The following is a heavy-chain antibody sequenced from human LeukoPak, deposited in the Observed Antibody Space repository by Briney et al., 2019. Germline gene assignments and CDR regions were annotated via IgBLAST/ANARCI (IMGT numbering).Heavy chain of an antibody. V-gene: IGHV3-30-3*01. CDR3: ARIVVVPAAIHFSDY. J-gene: IGHJ4*02. CDR1: GFTFSSYA. D-gene: IGHD2-2*02. CDR2: ISYDGSNK. Sequence: GGSLRLSCAASGFTFSSYAMHWVRQAPGKGLEWVAVISYDGSNKYYADSVKGRFTISRVNSKNTLYLQMNSLRAEDTAVYYCARIVVVPAAIHFSDYWGQGTLVTVSS.